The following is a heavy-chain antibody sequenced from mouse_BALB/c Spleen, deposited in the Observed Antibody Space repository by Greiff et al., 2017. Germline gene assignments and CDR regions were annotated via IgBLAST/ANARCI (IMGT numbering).Heavy chain of an antibody. D-gene: IGHD2-3*01. CDR1: GFTFSSFG. V-gene: IGHV5-17*02. CDR3: AREGSGYYPYYDAMDY. Sequence: EVKLMESGGGLVQPGGSRKLSCAASGFTFSSFGMHWVRQAPEKGLEWVAYISSGSSTIYYADTVKGRFTISRDNPKNTLFLQMTSLRSEDTAMYYCAREGSGYYPYYDAMDYWGQGTSVTVSS. CDR2: ISSGSSTI. J-gene: IGHJ4*01.